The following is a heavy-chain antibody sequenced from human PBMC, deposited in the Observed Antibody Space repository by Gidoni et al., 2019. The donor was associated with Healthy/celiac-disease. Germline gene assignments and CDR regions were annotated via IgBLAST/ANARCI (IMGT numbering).Heavy chain of an antibody. CDR3: ARARHDILTGNVNWFDP. CDR1: GGSFSGYY. CDR2: INHSGST. J-gene: IGHJ5*02. V-gene: IGHV4-34*01. D-gene: IGHD3-9*01. Sequence: QLHLQQSGAGLLKPSETLSLPCAVYGGSFSGYYRSWIRQPPGKGLQWIGEINHSGSTHYNPSLKSRVTISVDTSKNQFSMKLSSVTAADTDVYYCARARHDILTGNVNWFDPWGQGTLVTVSS.